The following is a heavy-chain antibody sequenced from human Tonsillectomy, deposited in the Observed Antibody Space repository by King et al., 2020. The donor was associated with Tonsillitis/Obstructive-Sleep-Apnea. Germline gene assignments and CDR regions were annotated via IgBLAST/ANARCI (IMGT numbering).Heavy chain of an antibody. CDR2: IRSKAYGGTT. Sequence: VQLVESGGGLVQPGRSLRLSCKASGFTFGDYAMSWVRQAPGKGLEWVGFIRSKAYGGTTDYAASVKGRFTISRDDSKSIAYLQMNSLTTEDTAVYYCTRDRTSNDFWSGYDLDYWGQGTLVTVSS. D-gene: IGHD3-3*01. V-gene: IGHV3-49*04. CDR1: GFTFGDYA. J-gene: IGHJ4*02. CDR3: TRDRTSNDFWSGYDLDY.